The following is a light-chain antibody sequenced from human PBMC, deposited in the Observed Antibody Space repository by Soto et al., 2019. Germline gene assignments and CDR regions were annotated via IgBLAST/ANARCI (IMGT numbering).Light chain of an antibody. CDR3: QQYGSSPTIT. V-gene: IGKV3-20*01. CDR1: QSVSSSY. Sequence: EIALTQSPGTLSLSPRERATLSCRASQSVSSSYLAWYQQKPGQAPRLLIYGASSRATGIPDRFSGSGSGTDFTLTISRLEPEDFAVYYCQQYGSSPTITFGKGTRLEI. CDR2: GAS. J-gene: IGKJ5*01.